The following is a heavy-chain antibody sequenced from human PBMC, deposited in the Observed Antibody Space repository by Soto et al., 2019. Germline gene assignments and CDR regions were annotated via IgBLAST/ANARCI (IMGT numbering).Heavy chain of an antibody. V-gene: IGHV1-69*06. CDR3: AASTFQSGVTGYFHLGF. CDR2: IIPLFDSA. D-gene: IGHD3-9*01. J-gene: IGHJ4*02. Sequence: SVKVSCKTSGDTFSNYAISWVRQAPGQGLEWMGGIIPLFDSASYAQRSHDRVTITADKFTSTAYMELRSLTSEDTAIYYCAASTFQSGVTGYFHLGFWGQGTQVTVSS. CDR1: GDTFSNYA.